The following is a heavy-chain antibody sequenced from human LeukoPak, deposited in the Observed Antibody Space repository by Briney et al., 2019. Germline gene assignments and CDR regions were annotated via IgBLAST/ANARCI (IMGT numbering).Heavy chain of an antibody. D-gene: IGHD2-2*01. CDR3: AKDSLIVVVPAATFDY. CDR2: ISGSGGST. CDR1: GGSVSNGNYY. Sequence: PSETLSLTCTVSGGSVSNGNYYWSWIRQPPGKGLEWVSAISGSGGSTYYADSVKGRFTISRDNSKNTLYLQMNSLRAEDTAVYYCAKDSLIVVVPAATFDYWGQGTLVTVSS. J-gene: IGHJ4*02. V-gene: IGHV3-23*01.